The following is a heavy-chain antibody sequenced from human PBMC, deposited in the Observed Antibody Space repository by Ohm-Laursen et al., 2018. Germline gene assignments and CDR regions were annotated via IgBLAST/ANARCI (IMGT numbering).Heavy chain of an antibody. V-gene: IGHV3-7*01. CDR2: IKQDGSEK. CDR1: GLTFSSYW. Sequence: SLRLSCAASGLTFSSYWMMWVRQAPGKGLEWVAHIKQDGSEKYYVDSVKGRFTISRDDAKNSLYLQMNSLKFEDTAVYYCARGSEGPSPPYWGQGTLVTVSS. J-gene: IGHJ4*02. CDR3: ARGSEGPSPPY.